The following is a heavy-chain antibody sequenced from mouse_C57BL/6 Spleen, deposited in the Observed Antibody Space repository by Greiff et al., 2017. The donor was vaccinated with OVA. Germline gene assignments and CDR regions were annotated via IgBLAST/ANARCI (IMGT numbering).Heavy chain of an antibody. CDR3: TRGNYYGSSYDAMDY. D-gene: IGHD1-1*01. CDR2: IYPGNSDT. CDR1: GYTFTSYW. V-gene: IGHV1-5*01. Sequence: EVQLQQSGTVLARPGASVKMSCKTSGYTFTSYWMHWVKQRPGQGLEWIGAIYPGNSDTSYNQKFKGKAKLTAVTSASTAYMELSSLTNEDSAVYYSTRGNYYGSSYDAMDYWGQGTSVTVSS. J-gene: IGHJ4*01.